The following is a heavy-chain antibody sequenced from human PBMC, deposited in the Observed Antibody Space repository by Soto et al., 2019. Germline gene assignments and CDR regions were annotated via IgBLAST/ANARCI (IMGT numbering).Heavy chain of an antibody. CDR2: IWYDGSNK. CDR3: ARAIQQLVRRYYYYGMDV. D-gene: IGHD6-6*01. V-gene: IGHV3-33*01. J-gene: IGHJ6*02. Sequence: GRSLRLSCAASGFTFSSYGMHWVRQAPGKGLEWVAVIWYDGSNKYYADSVKGRFTISRDNSKNTLYLQMNSLRAEDTAVYYCARAIQQLVRRYYYYGMDVRGQGTTVTVSS. CDR1: GFTFSSYG.